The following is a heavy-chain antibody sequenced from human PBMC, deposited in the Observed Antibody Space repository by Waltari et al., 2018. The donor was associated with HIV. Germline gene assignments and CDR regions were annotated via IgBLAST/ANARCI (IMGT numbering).Heavy chain of an antibody. Sequence: EVQLVESGGGLVKPGGSLRLSCAASGFPFSSYSMNWVRQAPGKGLEWVSSISSSSSYIYYADSVKGRFTISRDNAKNSLYLQMNSLRAEDTAVYYCAGERRPRLLLYWGQGTLVTVSS. J-gene: IGHJ4*02. CDR2: ISSSSSYI. CDR3: AGERRPRLLLY. D-gene: IGHD3-10*01. CDR1: GFPFSSYS. V-gene: IGHV3-21*01.